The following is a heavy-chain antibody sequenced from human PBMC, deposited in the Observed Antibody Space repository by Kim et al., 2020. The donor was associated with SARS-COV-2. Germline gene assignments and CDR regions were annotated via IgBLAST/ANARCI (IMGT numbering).Heavy chain of an antibody. V-gene: IGHV1-69*13. CDR2: IIPIFGTA. Sequence: SVKVSCKASGGTFSSYAISWVRQAPGQGLEWMGGIIPIFGTANYAQKFQGRVTITADESTSTAYMELSSLRSEDTAVYYCARAEAGYYDILTGYYRYFDYWGQGTLVTVSS. J-gene: IGHJ4*02. CDR3: ARAEAGYYDILTGYYRYFDY. D-gene: IGHD3-9*01. CDR1: GGTFSSYA.